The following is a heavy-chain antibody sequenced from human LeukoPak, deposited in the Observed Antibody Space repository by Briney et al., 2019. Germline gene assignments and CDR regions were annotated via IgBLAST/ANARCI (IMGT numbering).Heavy chain of an antibody. CDR2: FSWDGGSA. D-gene: IGHD1-26*01. V-gene: IGHV3-43D*03. CDR3: AKDSGSYYEAPYFDY. Sequence: GGSLRLSCAASGFTFDDYAMHWVRHAPGKGLEWVSLFSWDGGSAYYADSVKGRFTISRDNSKNSLYLQMNSLRAEDTALYYCAKDSGSYYEAPYFDYWGQGTLVTVSS. CDR1: GFTFDDYA. J-gene: IGHJ4*02.